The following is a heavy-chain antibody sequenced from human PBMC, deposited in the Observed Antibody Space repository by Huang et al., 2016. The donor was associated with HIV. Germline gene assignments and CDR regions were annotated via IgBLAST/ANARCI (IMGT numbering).Heavy chain of an antibody. V-gene: IGHV3-15*01. CDR1: GFTFSNAW. Sequence: EVQLVESGGGLVKPGGSLRLACAASGFTFSNAWLNWVRQAPGTGLEWVGLIKSKTDGETAENAAPVKGRFTISRDDSKNTLYLQMNSLTTEDTAVYYWATARGYNDGAYYYYYMDVWGKGTTVTVSS. D-gene: IGHD5-18*01. CDR2: IKSKTDGETA. J-gene: IGHJ6*03. CDR3: ATARGYNDGAYYYYYMDV.